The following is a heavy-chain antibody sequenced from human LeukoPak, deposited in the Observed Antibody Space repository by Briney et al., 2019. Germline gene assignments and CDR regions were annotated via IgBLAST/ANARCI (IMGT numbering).Heavy chain of an antibody. V-gene: IGHV4-30-4*01. D-gene: IGHD2-15*01. Sequence: SETLSLTCTVSGGSISSGDHYWSWIRQPPGKGLEWIGYIYNSGSSYYNPSLKSRVTISADTSKNQFSLRLTSVTAADTAVYYCARPCDSRTYWYFDLWGRGTLVTVSA. CDR2: IYNSGSS. CDR3: ARPCDSRTYWYFDL. CDR1: GGSISSGDHY. J-gene: IGHJ2*01.